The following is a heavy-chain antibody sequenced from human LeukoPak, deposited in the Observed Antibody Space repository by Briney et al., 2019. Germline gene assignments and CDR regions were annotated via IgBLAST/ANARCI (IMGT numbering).Heavy chain of an antibody. D-gene: IGHD5-18*01. V-gene: IGHV1-3*01. J-gene: IGHJ4*02. CDR2: INAGNGNT. Sequence: GASVKVSYKASGYTFTSYAMHWVRQAPGQRLEWMGWINAGNGNTKYSQKFQGRVTITRDTSASTAYMELSSLRSEDTAVYYCAREGGYSYGYGNDYWGQGTLVTVSS. CDR3: AREGGYSYGYGNDY. CDR1: GYTFTSYA.